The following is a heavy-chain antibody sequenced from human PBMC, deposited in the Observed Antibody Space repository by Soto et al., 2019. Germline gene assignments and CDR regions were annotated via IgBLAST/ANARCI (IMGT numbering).Heavy chain of an antibody. Sequence: SETLSLTCAVYSGSFSGHFWSWIRQPPGKGLEWIGEINLAGGTNYNPSLKSRVTISIDKSNNQFFLKLTSVTAADKAVYYCARNQRIYDILTGYYKGPFDSWGQGTLVTVSS. J-gene: IGHJ4*02. CDR2: INLAGGT. D-gene: IGHD3-9*01. CDR3: ARNQRIYDILTGYYKGPFDS. CDR1: SGSFSGHF. V-gene: IGHV4-34*01.